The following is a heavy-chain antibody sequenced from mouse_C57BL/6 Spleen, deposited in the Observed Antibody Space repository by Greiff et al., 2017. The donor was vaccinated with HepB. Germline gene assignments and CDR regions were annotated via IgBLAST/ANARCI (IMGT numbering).Heavy chain of an antibody. Sequence: EVMLVESGGGLVKPGGSLKLSCAASGFTFSDYGMHWVRQAPEKGLEWVAYISSGSSTIYYADTVKGRFTISRDNAKNTLFLQMTSLRSEDTAMYYCARSGANWGFDYWGQGTTLTVSS. V-gene: IGHV5-17*01. CDR2: ISSGSSTI. CDR3: ARSGANWGFDY. J-gene: IGHJ2*01. D-gene: IGHD4-1*01. CDR1: GFTFSDYG.